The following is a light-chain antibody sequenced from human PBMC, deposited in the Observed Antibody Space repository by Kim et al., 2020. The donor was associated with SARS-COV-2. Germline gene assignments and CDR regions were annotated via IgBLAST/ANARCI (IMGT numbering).Light chain of an antibody. CDR1: QSLFSTSNNKKY. J-gene: IGKJ4*01. CDR3: QQYYNAPLT. V-gene: IGKV4-1*01. Sequence: RATIDCKSSQSLFSTSNNKKYLAWYQQKPGQPPKLLIYWASGRESGVPDRFSGSGSGTHFTLTISSLQAEDVAVYYCQQYYNAPLTFGGGTKLEI. CDR2: WAS.